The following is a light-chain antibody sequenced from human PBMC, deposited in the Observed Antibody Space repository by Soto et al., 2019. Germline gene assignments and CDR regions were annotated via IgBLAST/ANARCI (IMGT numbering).Light chain of an antibody. Sequence: EMVLTQSPGTLSLSPGERATLSCRASQSVSSSYLAWYQQKPGQAPRILIYGASNRATGIPDRFSGSGSGTDFTLTISRLEPEDFAVYYCQQYGSSPRYTFGQGTKLEIK. CDR1: QSVSSSY. CDR3: QQYGSSPRYT. J-gene: IGKJ2*01. CDR2: GAS. V-gene: IGKV3-20*01.